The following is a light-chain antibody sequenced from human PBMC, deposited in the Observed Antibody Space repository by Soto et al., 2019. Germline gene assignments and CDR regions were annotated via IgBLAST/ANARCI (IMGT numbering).Light chain of an antibody. CDR1: QSVSRY. V-gene: IGKV3-11*01. J-gene: IGKJ1*01. CDR2: DAS. Sequence: EIVLTQSPATLSLSPGERATLSCRASQSVSRYLAWYQQKPGQAPRLPIYDASNRATGIPARFSGSGSGTDFTLTISNLEPEDFAVYYCQQRSNWPVTFGQGTKVDIK. CDR3: QQRSNWPVT.